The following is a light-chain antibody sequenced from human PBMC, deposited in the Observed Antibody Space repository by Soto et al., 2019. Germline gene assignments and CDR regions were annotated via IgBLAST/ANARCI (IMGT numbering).Light chain of an antibody. J-gene: IGKJ2*01. Sequence: EIVLTQSPGTLSLSPGERATLSRRASQSVSSNYLAWYQQRPGQAPRLLIFGASNRATGIPDRFSGSGSGTDITLTISRLEPEDFAVYCCQLYGTSPPGYTFGQGTRLEIK. CDR1: QSVSSNY. CDR3: QLYGTSPPGYT. V-gene: IGKV3-20*01. CDR2: GAS.